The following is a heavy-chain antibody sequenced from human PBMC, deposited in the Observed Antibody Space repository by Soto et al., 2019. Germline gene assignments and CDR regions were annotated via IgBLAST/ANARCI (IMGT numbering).Heavy chain of an antibody. V-gene: IGHV3-30*18. CDR1: GFTFSSYG. CDR3: AKDIVGATTPPYFSYYYYGMDV. Sequence: GGSLRLSCAASGFTFSSYGMHWVRQAPGKGLEWVAVISYDGSNKYYADSVKGRFTISRDNSKNTLYLQMNSLRAEDTAVYYCAKDIVGATTPPYFSYYYYGMDVWGQGTTVTVSS. CDR2: ISYDGSNK. J-gene: IGHJ6*02. D-gene: IGHD1-26*01.